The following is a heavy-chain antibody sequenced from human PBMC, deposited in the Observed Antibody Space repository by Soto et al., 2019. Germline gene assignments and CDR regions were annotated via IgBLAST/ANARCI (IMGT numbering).Heavy chain of an antibody. CDR2: INPNSGGT. CDR1: GYTFTGYY. Sequence: GASVKVSCKASGYTFTGYYMHWVRQAPGQGLEWMGWINPNSGGTNYAQKFQGWVTMTRDTSISTAYMELSRLRSDDTAVYYCARSYYYDSSGYGDEFFFDYWGQGTLVTVSS. V-gene: IGHV1-2*04. J-gene: IGHJ4*02. D-gene: IGHD3-22*01. CDR3: ARSYYYDSSGYGDEFFFDY.